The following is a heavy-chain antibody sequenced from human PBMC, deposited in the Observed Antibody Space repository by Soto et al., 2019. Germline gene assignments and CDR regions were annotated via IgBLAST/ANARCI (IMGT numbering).Heavy chain of an antibody. V-gene: IGHV2-5*02. CDR1: GFSLTTSGVG. CDR3: ARSEDALPVRGALDY. CDR2: IYWDADV. Sequence: QITLKESGPTLVKPTQTLTLTCTFSGFSLTTSGVGVGWIRQPPGKAPEFLAFIYWDADVRHSPPLQSRLTITEDYSTNRVVNPMTDMSPVDTATYYCARSEDALPVRGALDYWGQGTLVTVSS. D-gene: IGHD1-26*01. J-gene: IGHJ4*02.